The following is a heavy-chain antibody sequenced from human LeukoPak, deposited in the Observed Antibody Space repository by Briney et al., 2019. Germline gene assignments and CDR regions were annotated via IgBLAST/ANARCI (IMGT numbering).Heavy chain of an antibody. Sequence: PGGSLRLSCAASGFTFSNAWMSWVRQAPGKGLEWVAVIWYDGSNKYYGDSVKGRFTISRDNSKNTLYLQMNSLRAEDTAVYYCARAPYSSGWYEVGYWGQGTLVTVSS. CDR2: IWYDGSNK. J-gene: IGHJ4*02. CDR1: GFTFSNAW. D-gene: IGHD6-19*01. CDR3: ARAPYSSGWYEVGY. V-gene: IGHV3-33*08.